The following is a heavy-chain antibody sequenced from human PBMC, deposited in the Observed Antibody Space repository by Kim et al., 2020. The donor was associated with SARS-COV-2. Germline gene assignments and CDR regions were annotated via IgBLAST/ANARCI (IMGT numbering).Heavy chain of an antibody. CDR1: GHTFIAHY. CDR2: VYTDTGGT. J-gene: IGHJ5*02. Sequence: ASVKVSCKTSGHTFIAHYIFWVRQAPGQGLEWMGWVYTDTGGTNYAQKFQGRVALTWDTSISAAYMELSSLKSDDTAVYYCILYTSSSYRFGPWGQGTLVTVSS. V-gene: IGHV1-2*02. CDR3: ILYTSSSYRFGP. D-gene: IGHD3-16*01.